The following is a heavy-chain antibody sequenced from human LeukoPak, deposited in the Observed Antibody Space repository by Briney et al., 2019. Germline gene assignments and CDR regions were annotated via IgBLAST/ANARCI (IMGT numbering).Heavy chain of an antibody. CDR1: GFTFSSYA. Sequence: GRSLRLSCAASGFTFSSYAMHWVRQASGKGLEWVAVISYDGSNKYYADSVKGRFTISRDNSKNTLYLQMNSLRAEDTAVYYCARDTPPRGDYWGQGTLVTVSS. V-gene: IGHV3-30-3*01. CDR2: ISYDGSNK. J-gene: IGHJ4*02. CDR3: ARDTPPRGDY.